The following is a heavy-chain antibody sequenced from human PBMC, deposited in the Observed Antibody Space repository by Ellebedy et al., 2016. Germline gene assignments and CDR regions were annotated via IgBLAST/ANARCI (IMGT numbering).Heavy chain of an antibody. CDR2: ISAYNGNT. V-gene: IGHV1-18*01. CDR1: GYTFTSYG. D-gene: IGHD2-21*02. CDR3: ARVDCGGDCYSQYYYYYGMDV. Sequence: ASVKVSCXASGYTFTSYGISWVRQAPGQGLEWMGWISAYNGNTNYAQKLQGRVTMTTDTSTSTAYMELRSLRSDDTAVYYCARVDCGGDCYSQYYYYYGMDVWGQGTTVTVSS. J-gene: IGHJ6*02.